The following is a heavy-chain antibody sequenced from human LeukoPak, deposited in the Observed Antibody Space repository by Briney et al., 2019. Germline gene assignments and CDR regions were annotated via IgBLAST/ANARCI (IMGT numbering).Heavy chain of an antibody. CDR1: GFTFSNYA. Sequence: GGSLRLSCVASGFTFSNYAMSWVRQAPGKGLEWVSGISGSGGTTYYADSVKGRFTISKDNAKNSLFLQMNSLRAEDTAVYYCARDPESGYHYFDYWGQGTLVTVS. V-gene: IGHV3-23*01. CDR3: ARDPESGYHYFDY. J-gene: IGHJ4*02. CDR2: ISGSGGTT. D-gene: IGHD3-3*01.